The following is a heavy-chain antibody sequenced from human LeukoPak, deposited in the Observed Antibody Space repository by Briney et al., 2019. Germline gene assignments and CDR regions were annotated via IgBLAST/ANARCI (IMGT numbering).Heavy chain of an antibody. V-gene: IGHV1-3*01. CDR2: INAGNGNT. CDR3: ARGVLYGDIAIGDAFDM. D-gene: IGHD5-18*01. CDR1: GYTFTGYY. J-gene: IGHJ3*02. Sequence: GASVKVSCNSSGYTFTGYYMHWVRQAPGQRLEWMGWINAGNGNTKYSQKFQGRVTITRDTSASTAYMELSSLRYEDNAVYYCARGVLYGDIAIGDAFDMWAQGKMVTVS.